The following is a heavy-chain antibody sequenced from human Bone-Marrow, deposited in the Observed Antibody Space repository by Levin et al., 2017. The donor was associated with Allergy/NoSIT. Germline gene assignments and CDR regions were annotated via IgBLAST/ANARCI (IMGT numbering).Heavy chain of an antibody. CDR3: ARDLTGESYWYFNL. V-gene: IGHV3-20*04. J-gene: IGHJ2*01. Sequence: GESLKISCAASGFTFDDHGMSWLRQAPGKGLEWVSGINWNGVSIAYADSVKGRFSVSRDNAQRTLYLQMDNVRVEDTAFYYCARDLTGESYWYFNLWGRGTLVTVSS. D-gene: IGHD3-9*01. CDR2: INWNGVSI. CDR1: GFTFDDHG.